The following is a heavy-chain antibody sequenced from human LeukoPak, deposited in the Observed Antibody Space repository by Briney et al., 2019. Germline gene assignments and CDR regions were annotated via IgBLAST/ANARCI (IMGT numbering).Heavy chain of an antibody. J-gene: IGHJ3*02. Sequence: GGSLRLSCAASGFTFSSYAMPWVRQAPGKGLEWVAVISYDGSNKYYADSVKGRFTISRDNSKNTLYLQMNSLRAEDTAVYYCARDPIVGATVGAFDIWGQGTMVTVSS. V-gene: IGHV3-30*01. CDR2: ISYDGSNK. CDR1: GFTFSSYA. CDR3: ARDPIVGATVGAFDI. D-gene: IGHD1-26*01.